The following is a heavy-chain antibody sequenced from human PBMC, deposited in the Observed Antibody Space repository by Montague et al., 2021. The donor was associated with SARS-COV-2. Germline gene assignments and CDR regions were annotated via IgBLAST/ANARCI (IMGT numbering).Heavy chain of an antibody. CDR2: IYDSGNA. V-gene: IGHV4-59*08. Sequence: SETLSLTCAVSGGSIRNYYWSWIRQPPGRGLEWIGYIYDSGNADYNPSLKSRVTILVDTSKNQFSLKLSSVTAADTAVYYCAAQADYDYYSLAVWGQGTPVTVSS. CDR1: GGSIRNYY. CDR3: AAQADYDYYSLAV. J-gene: IGHJ6*02.